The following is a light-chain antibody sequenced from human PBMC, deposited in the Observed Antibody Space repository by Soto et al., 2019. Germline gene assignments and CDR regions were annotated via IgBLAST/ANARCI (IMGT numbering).Light chain of an antibody. J-gene: IGKJ1*01. CDR1: QSVSNNY. V-gene: IGKV3-20*01. Sequence: TQKQSTLSLSPGERATLSCRASQSVSNNYLAWYQQKPGQAPRLLIYGASNRATGIPDRFSGSGSGTDFTLTISRLEPEDFAVYYCQQYGSSGTFGQGAKV. CDR3: QQYGSSGT. CDR2: GAS.